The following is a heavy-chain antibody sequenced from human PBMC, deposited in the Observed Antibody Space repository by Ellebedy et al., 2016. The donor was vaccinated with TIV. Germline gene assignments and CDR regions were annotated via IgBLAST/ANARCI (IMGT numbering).Heavy chain of an antibody. CDR1: GYSFTSYW. J-gene: IGHJ6*02. V-gene: IGHV5-51*01. D-gene: IGHD5-18*01. Sequence: GESLKISCKGSGYSFTSYWISWVRQMPGKGLEWIGIIYPGASSTRYSPSFQGQVTFSVDKSISTAYLQWSSLKASDAAMYYCARHAAFSKDTYFGMDVWGQGTTVTVSS. CDR3: ARHAAFSKDTYFGMDV. CDR2: IYPGASST.